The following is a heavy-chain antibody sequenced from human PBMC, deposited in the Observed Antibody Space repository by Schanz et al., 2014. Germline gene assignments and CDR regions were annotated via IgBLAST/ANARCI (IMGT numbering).Heavy chain of an antibody. V-gene: IGHV3-23*03. CDR2: LDRGGGKT. J-gene: IGHJ6*02. D-gene: IGHD3-3*02. Sequence: EVQLVESGGNLVQPGGSLSLSCAASGFKFENYAMNWVRQAPGKGLEWVSSLDRGGGKTYYSDSVTGRFTISRDNSKKTLYLQMSSLTAEDTAVYYCARDKDVISTHFYSPVYLYVMDVWGQGTTVTVSS. CDR1: GFKFENYA. CDR3: ARDKDVISTHFYSPVYLYVMDV.